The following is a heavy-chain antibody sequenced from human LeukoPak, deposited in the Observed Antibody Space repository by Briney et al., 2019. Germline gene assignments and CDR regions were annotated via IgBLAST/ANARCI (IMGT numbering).Heavy chain of an antibody. D-gene: IGHD2-15*01. V-gene: IGHV5-51*01. CDR3: AANINCSGGSCHDY. J-gene: IGHJ4*02. Sequence: GESLKISCKGSGYSFTNYWIGWVRQMPGIGLEWMGIIYPGDSDTRYSPSFQGQVTISADKSITTAYLQWSSLKASDTAMYYCAANINCSGGSCHDYWGQGTLVTVSS. CDR1: GYSFTNYW. CDR2: IYPGDSDT.